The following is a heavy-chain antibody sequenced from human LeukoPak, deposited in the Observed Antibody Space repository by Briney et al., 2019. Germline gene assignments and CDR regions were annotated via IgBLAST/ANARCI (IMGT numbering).Heavy chain of an antibody. CDR2: ISSSGNTI. J-gene: IGHJ4*02. CDR1: GFTFSDYY. Sequence: GGSLRLSCAASGFTFSDYYMSWIRQAPGKGLEWVSYISSSGNTIYYADSVKGRFTISRDNAKNSLYLQINSLRAEDAAVYYCARESSSYFDYWGQGTLVTVSS. CDR3: ARESSSYFDY. D-gene: IGHD6-6*01. V-gene: IGHV3-11*01.